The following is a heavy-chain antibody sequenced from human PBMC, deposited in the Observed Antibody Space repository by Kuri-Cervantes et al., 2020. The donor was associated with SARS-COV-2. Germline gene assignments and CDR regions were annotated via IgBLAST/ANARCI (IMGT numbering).Heavy chain of an antibody. CDR2: IHTSGST. J-gene: IGHJ3*02. Sequence: LRLSCTVSGGSISSGSYYWSWIRQPAGKGLEWIGYIHTSGSTNYNPSLKSRVTISVDTSKNQFSLKLSSVTAADTAVYYCARHSIPSYAFDIWGQGTMVTVSS. V-gene: IGHV4-61*09. D-gene: IGHD3-3*02. CDR1: GGSISSGSYY. CDR3: ARHSIPSYAFDI.